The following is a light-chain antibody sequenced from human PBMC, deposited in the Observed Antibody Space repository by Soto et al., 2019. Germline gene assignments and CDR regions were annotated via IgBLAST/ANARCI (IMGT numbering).Light chain of an antibody. V-gene: IGKV1-39*01. CDR1: QSIGTY. Sequence: ITRSPSALSASVGDRGTITGRASQSIGTYLYWYQQKPGKAPKVVIFGASSLQSGVPSRFRGSGSGTDFTLTISSLQPEDFATYYCQQSYSDITFGLGTRLEIK. J-gene: IGKJ5*01. CDR2: GAS. CDR3: QQSYSDIT.